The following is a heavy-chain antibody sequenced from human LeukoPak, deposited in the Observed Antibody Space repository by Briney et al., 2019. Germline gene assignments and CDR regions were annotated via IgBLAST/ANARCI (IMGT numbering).Heavy chain of an antibody. V-gene: IGHV3-48*03. CDR3: AELGITMIGGV. Sequence: GGTLRLSCAASGYTFSSYAMHWVRQAPGKGLEWVSYISSSGSTIYYADSVKGRFTISRDNAKNSLYLQMNSLRAEDTAVYYCAELGITMIGGVWGKGTTVTISS. CDR2: ISSSGSTI. CDR1: GYTFSSYA. D-gene: IGHD3-10*02. J-gene: IGHJ6*04.